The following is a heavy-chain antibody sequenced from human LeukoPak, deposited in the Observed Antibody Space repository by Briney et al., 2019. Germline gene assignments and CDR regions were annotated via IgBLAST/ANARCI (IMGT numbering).Heavy chain of an antibody. D-gene: IGHD6-19*01. J-gene: IGHJ4*02. CDR2: VTTSSSYI. CDR3: ARVHSSGQLETFDY. CDR1: GFTFSSYS. V-gene: IGHV3-21*06. Sequence: GGSLRLSCATSGFTFSSYSMNWVRQAPGRGLEWVSSVTTSSSYIYYADSVKGRFTSSRDNAKNSMYLQMNSLRAEDTAVFYCARVHSSGQLETFDYWGQGTLVTVSS.